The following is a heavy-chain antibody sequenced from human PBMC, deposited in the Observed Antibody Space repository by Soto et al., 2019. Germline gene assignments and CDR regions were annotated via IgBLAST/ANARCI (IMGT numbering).Heavy chain of an antibody. Sequence: LSLTCAVYCGSFSGYYWSWVRQPPGKGLEWIAEINHSGSTNYNPSLKSRVTISVDTSKNYFSLKLSFVTAADTAVYYCARALPVSRYCISIDCPRSGMDVWGQGTTVTVSS. CDR3: ARALPVSRYCISIDCPRSGMDV. J-gene: IGHJ6*02. CDR1: CGSFSGYY. CDR2: INHSGST. D-gene: IGHD2-2*01. V-gene: IGHV4-34*01.